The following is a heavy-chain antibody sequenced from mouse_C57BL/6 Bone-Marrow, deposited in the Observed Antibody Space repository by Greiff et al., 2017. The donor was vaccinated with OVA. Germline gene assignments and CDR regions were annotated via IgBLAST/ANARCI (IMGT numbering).Heavy chain of an antibody. CDR2: IDPSDSYT. CDR3: ARSIYYGNYWYFDV. Sequence: VQLQQPGAELVMPGASVKLSCKASGYTFTSYWMHWVKQRPGQGLEWIGEIDPSDSYTNYNQKFKGKSTLTVDKSSSTAYMQLSSLTSEDSAVYYCARSIYYGNYWYFDVGGTGTTVTVSS. J-gene: IGHJ1*03. D-gene: IGHD2-1*01. CDR1: GYTFTSYW. V-gene: IGHV1-69*01.